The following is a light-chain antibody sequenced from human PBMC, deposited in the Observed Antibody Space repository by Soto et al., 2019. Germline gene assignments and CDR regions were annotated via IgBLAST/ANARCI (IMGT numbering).Light chain of an antibody. Sequence: ELVITQSPATLSVYPGERATLSCRASQSVSSNLAWYTQKPGQAPSLLIYGASTGATGIPARFSRRGSGTEFTVTISSLPSEDVAVYYCQQYNKWPPGTFGQGTMVDIK. CDR3: QQYNKWPPGT. V-gene: IGKV3-15*01. J-gene: IGKJ1*01. CDR1: QSVSSN. CDR2: GAS.